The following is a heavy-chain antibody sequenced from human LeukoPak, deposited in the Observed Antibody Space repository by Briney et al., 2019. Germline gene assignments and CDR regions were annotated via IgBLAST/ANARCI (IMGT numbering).Heavy chain of an antibody. D-gene: IGHD3-10*01. Sequence: ATLKVSCKASGYTFTGYYMHWVRQAPGQGLEWMGWINPNSGGTNYAQKFQGRVTMTRDTSISTAYMELSRLRSDDTAVYYCARDKILWFRELLGYWGQGTLVTVSS. J-gene: IGHJ4*02. V-gene: IGHV1-2*02. CDR3: ARDKILWFRELLGY. CDR1: GYTFTGYY. CDR2: INPNSGGT.